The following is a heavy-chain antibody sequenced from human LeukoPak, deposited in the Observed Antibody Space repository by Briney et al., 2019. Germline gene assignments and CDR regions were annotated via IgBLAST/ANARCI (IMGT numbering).Heavy chain of an antibody. CDR1: GYSFTSYW. CDR2: IYPGDSDT. CDR3: ARQYYYDSSGYYPSEYFQH. D-gene: IGHD3-22*01. V-gene: IGHV5-51*01. J-gene: IGHJ1*01. Sequence: GESLKISCKGSGYSFTSYWIGWVRQMPGKGLKWMGIIYPGDSDTRYSPSFQGQVTISADKSISTAYLQWSSLKASDTAMYYCARQYYYDSSGYYPSEYFQHWGQGTLVTVSS.